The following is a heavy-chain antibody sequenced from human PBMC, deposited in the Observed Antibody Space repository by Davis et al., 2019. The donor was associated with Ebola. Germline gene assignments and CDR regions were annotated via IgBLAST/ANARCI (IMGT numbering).Heavy chain of an antibody. CDR2: ISYDGNSK. CDR3: ARDQLEGDFWSGSFDY. J-gene: IGHJ4*02. Sequence: GESLKISCAASGFTFSSYGMHWVRQAPGKGLKWVAVISYDGNSKYFADSVKGRLTISRDNSKNTLYLQMNSLRPEDTAVYYCARDQLEGDFWSGSFDYWGQGALVTVSS. CDR1: GFTFSSYG. V-gene: IGHV3-30*19. D-gene: IGHD3-3*01.